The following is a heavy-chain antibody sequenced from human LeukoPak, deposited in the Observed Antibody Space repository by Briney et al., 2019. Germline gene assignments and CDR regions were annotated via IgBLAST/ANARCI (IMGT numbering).Heavy chain of an antibody. Sequence: PGGSLRLSCAASGFTFSSYSMNWVRQAPGKGLEWVSSISSSSSYIYYADSVKGRFTISRDNAKNSLYLQMNSLRAEDTAVYYCASLPTMVRGVIFDYWGQGTLVTVSS. CDR3: ASLPTMVRGVIFDY. CDR2: ISSSSSYI. V-gene: IGHV3-21*01. CDR1: GFTFSSYS. J-gene: IGHJ4*02. D-gene: IGHD3-10*01.